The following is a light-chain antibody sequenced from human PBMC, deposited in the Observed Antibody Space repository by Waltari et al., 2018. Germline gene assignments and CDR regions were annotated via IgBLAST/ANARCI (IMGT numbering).Light chain of an antibody. CDR2: ENT. Sequence: QSVLTQPPSVSAAPGQRVTISRSGGSSNIGNNYLSWYRQFPGPAPKLLIYENTERPSGIPGRFSGSKSGTSATLDITGLQAGDEADYYCGTWDSSLSGAVFGGGTHLTVL. V-gene: IGLV1-51*02. CDR3: GTWDSSLSGAV. CDR1: SSNIGNNY. J-gene: IGLJ7*01.